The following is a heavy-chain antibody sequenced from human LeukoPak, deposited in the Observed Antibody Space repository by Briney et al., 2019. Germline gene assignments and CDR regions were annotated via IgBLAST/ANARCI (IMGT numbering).Heavy chain of an antibody. D-gene: IGHD3-16*01. J-gene: IGHJ4*02. CDR2: IRSKAFGGAT. CDR3: TRDGGTLDY. V-gene: IGHV3-49*04. Sequence: GGSLRLSCAASGFTVSSNYMSWVRQAPGKGLEWVSLIRSKAFGGATEYAASVKGRFTISRDDSKSIAYLQMNSLKTEDTAMYYCTRDGGTLDYWGQGTLVTVSS. CDR1: GFTVSSNY.